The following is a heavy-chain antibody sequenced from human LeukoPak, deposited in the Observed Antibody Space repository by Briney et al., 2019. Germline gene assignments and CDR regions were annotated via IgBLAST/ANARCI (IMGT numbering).Heavy chain of an antibody. CDR3: GRLFRLGDSSLYRHVDS. CDR2: IRQDASEI. V-gene: IGHV3-7*01. CDR1: GFTFSHYP. J-gene: IGHJ4*02. D-gene: IGHD3-16*01. Sequence: PGGSLRLSCAASGFTFSHYPMTWVRQVPGKGLEWVASIRQDASEIFYVGSVKGRFTVSRDNAENSLYLRMDSLRTEDTAVYYCGRLFRLGDSSLYRHVDSWGQGTLVTVSS.